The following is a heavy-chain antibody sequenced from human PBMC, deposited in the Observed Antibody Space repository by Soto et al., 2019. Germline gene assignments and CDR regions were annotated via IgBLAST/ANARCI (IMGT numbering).Heavy chain of an antibody. D-gene: IGHD3-3*01. CDR1: GFTFTNYA. CDR3: AREVGAPSGWLDS. V-gene: IGHV3-23*01. J-gene: IGHJ5*01. Sequence: EVQLSESGGRLGQLGGSLRLSCAASGFTFTNYAMTWVRQSLGKGLQWVSGISATGGLTYYADSVQGRYTISRDNSKKTLYLQMDTLRDADTAIYYFAREVGAPSGWLDSWGHGTQVTVST. CDR2: ISATGGLT.